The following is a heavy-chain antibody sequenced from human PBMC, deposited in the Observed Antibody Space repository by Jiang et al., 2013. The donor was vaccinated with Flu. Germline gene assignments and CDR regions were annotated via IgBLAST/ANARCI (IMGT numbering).Heavy chain of an antibody. CDR2: ISSSSSYI. Sequence: TFSSYSMNWVRQAPGKGLEWVSSISSSSSYIYYADSVKGRFTISRDNAKNSLYLQMNSLRAEDTAVYYCARDGGYSYGPNWFDPWGQGTLVTASS. V-gene: IGHV3-21*01. CDR1: TFSSYS. D-gene: IGHD5-18*01. J-gene: IGHJ5*02. CDR3: ARDGGYSYGPNWFDP.